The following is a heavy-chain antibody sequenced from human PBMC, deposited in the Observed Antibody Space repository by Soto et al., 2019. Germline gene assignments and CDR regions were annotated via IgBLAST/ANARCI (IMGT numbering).Heavy chain of an antibody. Sequence: QVQLVESGGGVVQPGRSLRLSCAASGFTFSSYAMHWVRQAPGKGLEWVAVISYDGSNKYYADSVKGRFTISRDNSKNTLYLQMNSLRVEDTAVYYCARDGLTMIVVVKGMDVWGQGTTVTVSS. V-gene: IGHV3-30-3*01. J-gene: IGHJ6*02. CDR2: ISYDGSNK. CDR1: GFTFSSYA. D-gene: IGHD3-22*01. CDR3: ARDGLTMIVVVKGMDV.